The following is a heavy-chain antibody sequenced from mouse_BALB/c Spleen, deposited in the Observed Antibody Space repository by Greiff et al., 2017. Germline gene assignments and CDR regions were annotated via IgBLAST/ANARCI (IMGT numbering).Heavy chain of an antibody. CDR2: IYPGNVNT. D-gene: IGHD4-1*01. CDR3: ARELPYFDY. J-gene: IGHJ2*01. Sequence: QVQLQQSGPELVKPGASVRISCKASGYTFTSYYIHWVKQRPGQGLEWIGWIYPGNVNTKYNEKFKGKATLTADKSSSTAYVQLSSLTSEDSAVYFCARELPYFDYWGQGTTLTVSS. CDR1: GYTFTSYY. V-gene: IGHV1S56*01.